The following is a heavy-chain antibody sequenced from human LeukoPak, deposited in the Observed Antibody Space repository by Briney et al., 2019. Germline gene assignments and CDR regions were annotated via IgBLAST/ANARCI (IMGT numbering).Heavy chain of an antibody. CDR1: GGSISSFY. D-gene: IGHD6-6*01. V-gene: IGHV4-4*07. J-gene: IGHJ6*03. CDR2: IYTSGST. Sequence: SETLSLTCTGSGGSISSFYWSWIRQPAGKGLEGIGRIYTSGSTNYNPSLKSRVTMSVDTSKNQFSLKLTSVTAADTAVYYCARDFKDSSSSLVYYYYCYMDVWGKGTTVTVSS. CDR3: ARDFKDSSSSLVYYYYCYMDV.